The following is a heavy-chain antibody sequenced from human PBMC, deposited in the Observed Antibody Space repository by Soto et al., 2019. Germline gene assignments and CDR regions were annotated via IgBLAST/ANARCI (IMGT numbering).Heavy chain of an antibody. J-gene: IGHJ5*02. V-gene: IGHV4-59*01. D-gene: IGHD6-13*01. CDR1: GGSISSYY. CDR2: IYYSGST. Sequence: PSETLSLTCTVSGGSISSYYWSWIRQPPGKGLEWIGYIYYSGSTNYNPSLKSRVTISVDTSKNQFSLKLSSGTAADTAVYYCARGTAAAGIPPPGPFDPWGQGTLVTVSS. CDR3: ARGTAAAGIPPPGPFDP.